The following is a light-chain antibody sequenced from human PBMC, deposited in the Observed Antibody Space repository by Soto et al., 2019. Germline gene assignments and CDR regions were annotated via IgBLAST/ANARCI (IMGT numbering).Light chain of an antibody. CDR3: QQYGGAPRT. J-gene: IGKJ1*01. CDR2: GAS. V-gene: IGKV3-20*01. CDR1: QSVSSNY. Sequence: EIVLTQSPGTLSLSLGERATLSCRASQSVSSNYLAWFQQRPGQPPRLLISGASSRATGIPDRFSGSGSGTEFTLTISRLEPEDFAVYHCQQYGGAPRTFGQGTKVEIK.